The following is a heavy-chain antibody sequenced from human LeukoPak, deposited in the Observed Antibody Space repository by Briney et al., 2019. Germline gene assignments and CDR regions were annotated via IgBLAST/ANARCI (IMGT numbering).Heavy chain of an antibody. CDR2: MNPNSGNT. CDR1: GYTFTSYD. D-gene: IGHD6-13*01. CDR3: ARVYSSSYHWYFDL. V-gene: IGHV1-8*01. J-gene: IGHJ2*01. Sequence: ASVKVSCKASGYTFTSYDINWVRQATGLGLEWMGWMNPNSGNTGYAQKFQGRVTMTRNTSISTAYMELSSLRSEDTAVYYCARVYSSSYHWYFDLWGRGTLVTVSS.